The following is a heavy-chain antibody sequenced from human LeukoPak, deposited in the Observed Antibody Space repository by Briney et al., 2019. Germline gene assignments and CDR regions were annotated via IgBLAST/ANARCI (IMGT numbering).Heavy chain of an antibody. Sequence: SETLSLTCTVSGDSISSTSYYWGWVRQPPGKGLEWLGSIYYSGSTFYNPSLESRVTISVDTSKNQFSLKLSSVTAADTAVYYCAREGQWLGDTIDYWGQGTLVTVSS. D-gene: IGHD6-19*01. CDR1: GDSISSTSYY. CDR3: AREGQWLGDTIDY. CDR2: IYYSGST. V-gene: IGHV4-39*02. J-gene: IGHJ4*02.